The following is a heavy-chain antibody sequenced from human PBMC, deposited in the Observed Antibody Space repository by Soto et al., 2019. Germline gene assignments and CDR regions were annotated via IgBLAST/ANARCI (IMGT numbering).Heavy chain of an antibody. CDR2: IIPILGIA. CDR3: ASYSTSREAGYYGMDV. D-gene: IGHD2-2*01. CDR1: GGTFSSYT. J-gene: IGHJ6*02. Sequence: ASVKVSCKASGGTFSSYTISWVRQAPGQGLEWMGRIIPILGIANYAQKFQGRVTITADKSTSTAYMELSSLRSEDTAVYYCASYSTSREAGYYGMDVWGQGTTVTVSS. V-gene: IGHV1-69*02.